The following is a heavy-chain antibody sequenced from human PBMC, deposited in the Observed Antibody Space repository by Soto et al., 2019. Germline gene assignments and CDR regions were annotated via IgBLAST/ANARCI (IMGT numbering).Heavy chain of an antibody. CDR1: GFTFTSSA. CDR3: AADSLYDNLTGRDYYYYGMDV. V-gene: IGHV1-58*02. CDR2: IVVGSGNT. D-gene: IGHD3-9*01. J-gene: IGHJ6*02. Sequence: EASVKVSCKASGFTFTSSAMQWVRQARGQRLEWIGWIVVGSGNTNYAQKFQERVTITRDMSTSTAYMELSSLRSEDTAVYYCAADSLYDNLTGRDYYYYGMDVWG.